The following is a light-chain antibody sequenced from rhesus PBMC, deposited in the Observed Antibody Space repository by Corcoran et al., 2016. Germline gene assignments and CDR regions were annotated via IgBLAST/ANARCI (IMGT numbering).Light chain of an antibody. CDR2: SAS. V-gene: IGKV3-53*01. J-gene: IGKJ3*01. CDR1: QSVSRF. CDR3: QKYDYAPFT. Sequence: QVILTQSPATLSLSPGERATLSCRASQSVSRFLAWYQQKPGQAPRHLIYSASTRATGIPDRFSGSGAGTEFTLTISSLEPEDFAVFYCQKYDYAPFTFGPGTKLDIK.